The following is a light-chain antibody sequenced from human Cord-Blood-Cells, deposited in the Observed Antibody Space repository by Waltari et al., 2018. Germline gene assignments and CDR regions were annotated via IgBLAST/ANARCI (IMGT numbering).Light chain of an antibody. J-gene: IGLJ2*01. CDR1: SRDVGGYNY. V-gene: IGLV2-8*01. Sequence: QSALTQPPSASGSPGQSVTISCTGTSRDVGGYNYVSWYQQHPGKAPKLMIYEVSKRPSGVPDRFSGSKSRNTASLTVSGLQAEDEADYYCSSYAGSNNLVVGGGTKLTVL. CDR3: SSYAGSNNLV. CDR2: EVS.